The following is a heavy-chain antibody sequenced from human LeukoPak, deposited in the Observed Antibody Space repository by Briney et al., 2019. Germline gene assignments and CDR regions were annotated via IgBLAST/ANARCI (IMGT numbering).Heavy chain of an antibody. V-gene: IGHV3-30*02. Sequence: SGGSLRLSCAASGFTFSSYGMHWVRQAPGKGLEWVAFIRYDGSNKYYADSVKGRFTISRDNSKNTLYLQMNSLRAEDTAVYYCAKDADHFWSGYYKPFDYWGQGTLVTVSS. CDR1: GFTFSSYG. CDR3: AKDADHFWSGYYKPFDY. CDR2: IRYDGSNK. D-gene: IGHD3-3*02. J-gene: IGHJ4*02.